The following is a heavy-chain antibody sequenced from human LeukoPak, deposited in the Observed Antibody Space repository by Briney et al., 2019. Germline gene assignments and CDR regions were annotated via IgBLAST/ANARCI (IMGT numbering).Heavy chain of an antibody. CDR3: ARPRSDSGYFSDGFDV. D-gene: IGHD3-22*01. V-gene: IGHV1-69*06. J-gene: IGHJ3*01. CDR2: IIPIFGTP. Sequence: ASVKVSCKASGGSISNCAISWVRRAPGQGLEWMGGIIPIFGTPHYAQKFQGRVTITADTFMSTAYMELSSLKSEDTAVYYCARPRSDSGYFSDGFDVWGQGTMVTVSS. CDR1: GGSISNCA.